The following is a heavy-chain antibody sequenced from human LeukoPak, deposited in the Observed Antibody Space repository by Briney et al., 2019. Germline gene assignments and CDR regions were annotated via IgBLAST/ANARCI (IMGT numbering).Heavy chain of an antibody. CDR2: ISGSGITI. CDR1: AFNFSSYE. J-gene: IGHJ5*01. Sequence: GGSLRLSCEASAFNFSSYEMNWVRQAPGKGLEWVSYISGSGITIYYADSVKGRFTISRHNAKSTTYLQMNSLRAEDTAVYYCGTSRWSGVVDSWGQGTLVTVSS. V-gene: IGHV3-48*03. CDR3: GTSRWSGVVDS. D-gene: IGHD3-3*01.